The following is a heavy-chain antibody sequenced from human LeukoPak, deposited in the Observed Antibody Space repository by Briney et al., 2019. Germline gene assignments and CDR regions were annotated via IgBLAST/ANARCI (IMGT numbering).Heavy chain of an antibody. J-gene: IGHJ4*02. Sequence: PGGSLRLSCAASGFALTSYSMNWVRRAPGKGLEWISYLSAAGRTIYYADSVQGRFSISRDTAKNTVSLQMGSLRADDTAVYYCARGGYTYGLDSWGQGVLVVVSS. D-gene: IGHD5-18*01. V-gene: IGHV3-48*01. CDR3: ARGGYTYGLDS. CDR1: GFALTSYS. CDR2: LSAAGRTI.